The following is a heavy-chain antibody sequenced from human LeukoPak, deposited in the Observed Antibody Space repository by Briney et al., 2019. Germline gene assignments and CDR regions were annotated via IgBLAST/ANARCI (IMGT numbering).Heavy chain of an antibody. D-gene: IGHD3-3*01. CDR1: GYTFTSYG. Sequence: ASVKVSCKASGYTFTSYGISRVRQAPGQGLEWMGWISAYNGNTNYAQKLQGRVTMTTDTSTSTAYMELRSLRSDDTAVYYCARGNYDFWSGYYTLWWFDPWGQGTLVTVSS. CDR2: ISAYNGNT. CDR3: ARGNYDFWSGYYTLWWFDP. V-gene: IGHV1-18*01. J-gene: IGHJ5*02.